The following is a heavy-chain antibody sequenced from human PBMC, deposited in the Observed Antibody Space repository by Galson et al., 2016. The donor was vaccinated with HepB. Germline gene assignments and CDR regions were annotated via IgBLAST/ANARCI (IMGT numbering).Heavy chain of an antibody. D-gene: IGHD3-10*01. CDR1: GFFFSSSA. CDR3: ARDGYYCGSGSYGAATY. CDR2: ISYHGSNK. J-gene: IGHJ4*02. V-gene: IGHV3-30*04. Sequence: SLRLSCAASGFFFSSSAMHWVRQAPGKGLEWVAVISYHGSNKYYVDSVKGLFTFSRDNSKNTLYLQMNSLRVEDTARYYCARDGYYCGSGSYGAATYWGQGTPVTVSS.